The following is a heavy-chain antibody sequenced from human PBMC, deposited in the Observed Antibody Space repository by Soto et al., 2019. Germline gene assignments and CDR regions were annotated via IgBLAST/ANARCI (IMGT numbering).Heavy chain of an antibody. CDR1: GGSVSSGSYY. D-gene: IGHD6-13*01. Sequence: QVQLQESGPGLVKPSETLSLTCTVSGGSVSSGSYYWSWIRQPPGKGLEWIGYIYYSGSTNYNPSLKSRVTISVDTSKNQFSLKLSSVTAADTAVYYCARDEVERYSSSWYGAHAFDIWGQGTMVTVSS. V-gene: IGHV4-61*01. J-gene: IGHJ3*02. CDR2: IYYSGST. CDR3: ARDEVERYSSSWYGAHAFDI.